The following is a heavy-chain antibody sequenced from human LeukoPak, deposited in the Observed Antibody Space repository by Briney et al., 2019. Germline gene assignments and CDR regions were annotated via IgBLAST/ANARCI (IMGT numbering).Heavy chain of an antibody. J-gene: IGHJ6*03. CDR1: GYTFTGYY. Sequence: GASVKVSCKASGYTFTGYYMHWVRQAPGQGLEWMGWINPNSGGTNYAQKFQGRVTMTRDTSISTAYMELSRLRSDDTAVHYCARDMLGYYYMDVWGKGTTVTVSS. CDR3: ARDMLGYYYMDV. V-gene: IGHV1-2*02. CDR2: INPNSGGT. D-gene: IGHD2-8*01.